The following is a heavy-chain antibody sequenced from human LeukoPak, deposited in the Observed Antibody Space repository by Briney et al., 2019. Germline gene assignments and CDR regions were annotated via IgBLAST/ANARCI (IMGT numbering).Heavy chain of an antibody. CDR2: IGTAGDT. V-gene: IGHV3-13*04. CDR1: GFTFSSYD. CDR3: AREASGSGYSGIDY. J-gene: IGHJ4*02. D-gene: IGHD3-22*01. Sequence: GGSLRLSCAASGFTFSSYDMHWVRHATGKGLEWVSAIGTAGDTYYPGSVKGRFTISRENAKNSLYLQMNSLRAGDTAVYYCAREASGSGYSGIDYWGQGILVTVSS.